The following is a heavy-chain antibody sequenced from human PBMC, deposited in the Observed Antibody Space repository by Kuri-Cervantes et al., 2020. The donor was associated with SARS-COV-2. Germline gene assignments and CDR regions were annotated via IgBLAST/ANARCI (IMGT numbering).Heavy chain of an antibody. Sequence: GGSLRLSCAASGFTFSSYAMHWVRQAPGKGLEWVSSISSSSSYIYYADSVKGRFTISRDNAKNSLYLQMNSLRAEDTAVYYCARGLKTIFGVVIANFDYWGQGTLVTVSS. CDR2: ISSSSSYI. D-gene: IGHD3-3*01. J-gene: IGHJ4*02. CDR1: GFTFSSYA. V-gene: IGHV3-21*01. CDR3: ARGLKTIFGVVIANFDY.